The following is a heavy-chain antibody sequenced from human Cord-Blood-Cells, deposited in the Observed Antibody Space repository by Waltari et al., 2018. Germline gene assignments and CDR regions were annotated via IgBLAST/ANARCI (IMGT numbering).Heavy chain of an antibody. V-gene: IGHV3-53*01. CDR3: ARGGYSGSYYFDY. J-gene: IGHJ4*02. D-gene: IGHD1-26*01. CDR2: IYSGGST. CDR1: GFTVSSNY. Sequence: EVQLVESGGGLIQPGGSLRLSCAASGFTVSSNYMSWVRQAPGKGLEWVSVIYSGGSTYYADSVKGRSTISRDNSKNTLYLQMNSLRAEDTAVYYCARGGYSGSYYFDYWGQGTLVTVSS.